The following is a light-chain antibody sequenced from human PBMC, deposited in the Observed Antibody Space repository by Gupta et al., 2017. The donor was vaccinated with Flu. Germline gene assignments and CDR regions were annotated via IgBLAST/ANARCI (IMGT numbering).Light chain of an antibody. CDR3: MIWHSSAGV. CDR2: YRSDSDV. CDR1: SDINVDSYR. V-gene: IGLV5-45*03. Sequence: QAVLTQPSSLSASPGASASLTCTLRSDINVDSYRIFWYQQKPGSPPQFLLRYRSDSDVRQGSGVARRFAGSKDASDNAGILLISGLQSEDEADYYCMIWHSSAGVLGGGTKLTVL. J-gene: IGLJ3*02.